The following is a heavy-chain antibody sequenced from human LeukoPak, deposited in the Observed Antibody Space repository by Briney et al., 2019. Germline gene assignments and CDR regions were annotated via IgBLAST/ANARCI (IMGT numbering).Heavy chain of an antibody. J-gene: IGHJ4*02. CDR3: ARDLYSSSYFDY. Sequence: GGSLRLSCAASGFTFSSYNMNWVRQAPGKGLEWVSSISGSSNYISYTDSVKGRFTISRDNAKNSPYLQMNSLRADDTAVYYCARDLYSSSYFDYWGQGTLVTVSS. D-gene: IGHD6-6*01. CDR1: GFTFSSYN. V-gene: IGHV3-21*01. CDR2: ISGSSNYI.